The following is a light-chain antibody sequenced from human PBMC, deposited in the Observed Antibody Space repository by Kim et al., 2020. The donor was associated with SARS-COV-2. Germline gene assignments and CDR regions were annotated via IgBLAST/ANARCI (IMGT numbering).Light chain of an antibody. CDR3: QSADSSDTYVV. Sequence: PGQTARITCSGDALPKQYAYWYQQKPGQAPVLVIYKDNERPSGIPERFSGSSSGTTVTLTISGVQAEDEADYYCQSADSSDTYVVFGGGTQLTVL. CDR1: ALPKQY. V-gene: IGLV3-25*03. CDR2: KDN. J-gene: IGLJ2*01.